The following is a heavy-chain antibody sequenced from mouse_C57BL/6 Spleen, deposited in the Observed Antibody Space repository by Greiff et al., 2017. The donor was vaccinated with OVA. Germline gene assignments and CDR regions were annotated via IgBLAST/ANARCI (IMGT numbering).Heavy chain of an antibody. CDR3: ARGGYYGRSPYWYLDV. V-gene: IGHV5-17*01. CDR1: GFTFSDYG. Sequence: EVMLVESGGGLVKPGGSLKLSCAASGFTFSDYGMHWVRQAPEKGLEWVAYISSGSSTIYYADTVKGRFTISRDHAKNTLFLQMTSLRSEDTAMYYCARGGYYGRSPYWYLDVWGTGTTVTVSS. J-gene: IGHJ1*03. CDR2: ISSGSSTI. D-gene: IGHD1-1*01.